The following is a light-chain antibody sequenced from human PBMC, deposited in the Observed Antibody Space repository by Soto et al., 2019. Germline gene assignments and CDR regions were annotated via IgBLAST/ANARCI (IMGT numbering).Light chain of an antibody. CDR2: NNN. Sequence: QSVLTQPPSVSGTPGQRVTISCSGSSSNIGTNVVNWYQQFPGTAPKLLIFNNNNRPSGVPDRFSGSKSGSSASLAISGLLSEDEADYYCAGWDESLSGPVFGGGTQVSVL. J-gene: IGLJ3*02. CDR1: SSNIGTNV. V-gene: IGLV1-44*01. CDR3: AGWDESLSGPV.